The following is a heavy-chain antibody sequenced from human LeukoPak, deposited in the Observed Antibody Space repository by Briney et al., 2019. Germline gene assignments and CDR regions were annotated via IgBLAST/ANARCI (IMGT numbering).Heavy chain of an antibody. CDR1: GGSISSSRYY. J-gene: IGHJ3*02. V-gene: IGHV4-39*07. Sequence: SETLSLTCTVSGGSISSSRYYWGWIRQPPGKGLEWIGSIYYSGSTYYNPSLKSRVTISVDTSKNQFSLKLSSVTAADTAVYYCARDSSYRLDAFDIWGQGTMVTVSS. CDR3: ARDSSYRLDAFDI. D-gene: IGHD1-26*01. CDR2: IYYSGST.